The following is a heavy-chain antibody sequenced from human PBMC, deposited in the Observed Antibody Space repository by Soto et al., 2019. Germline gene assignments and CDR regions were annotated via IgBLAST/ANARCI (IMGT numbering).Heavy chain of an antibody. V-gene: IGHV1-69*06. CDR3: ARGGSRYGDYDPNNNS. CDR2: IIPIFGTA. J-gene: IGHJ4*02. CDR1: GGTFSSYA. D-gene: IGHD4-17*01. Sequence: SVKVSCKASGGTFSSYAISWVRQAPGQGLEWMGGIIPIFGTANYAQKFQGRVTITADKSTSTAYMELSSLRSEDTAVYYCARGGSRYGDYDPNNNSWGQGTLVTVYS.